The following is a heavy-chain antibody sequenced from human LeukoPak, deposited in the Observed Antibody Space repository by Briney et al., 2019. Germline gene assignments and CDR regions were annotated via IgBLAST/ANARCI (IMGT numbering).Heavy chain of an antibody. V-gene: IGHV4-34*01. CDR2: INHSGST. CDR3: ARGRVAVAGTLVRGWFDP. D-gene: IGHD6-19*01. CDR1: GGSFSGYY. Sequence: KTSETLSLTCAVYGGSFSGYYWSWIRQPPGKGLEWIGEINHSGSTNYNPSLKSRVTISVDTSKNQFSLKLSSVTAADTAVYYCARGRVAVAGTLVRGWFDPWGRGTLVTVSS. J-gene: IGHJ5*02.